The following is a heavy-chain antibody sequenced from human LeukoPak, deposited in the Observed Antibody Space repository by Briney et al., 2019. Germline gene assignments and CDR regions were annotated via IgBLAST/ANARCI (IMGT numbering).Heavy chain of an antibody. CDR1: GFNFTTFG. Sequence: GKSLRLSCATSGFNFTTFGMHWVRQAPGKGLEWVAVISQDGSNKFTVDSVKGRFTISRDNSKNTLYLQMNSLRVDDTAIYYCARDTDQQVGVECFQYWGQGTPVIVSS. J-gene: IGHJ1*01. CDR2: ISQDGSNK. D-gene: IGHD6-13*01. V-gene: IGHV3-30*03. CDR3: ARDTDQQVGVECFQY.